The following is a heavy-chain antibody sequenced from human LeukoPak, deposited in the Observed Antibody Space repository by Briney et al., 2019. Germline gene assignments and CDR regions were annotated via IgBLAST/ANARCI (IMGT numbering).Heavy chain of an antibody. CDR3: ARRVRIYDILTGYFAD. Sequence: GGSLRLSCAASGVNVSSNYISWVRQAPGKGLEWVSVIYSGGSTYYADSVKGRFTISRDNSKNTLYLQMNSLRAEDTAVYYCARRVRIYDILTGYFADWGQGTLVTVSS. CDR2: IYSGGST. V-gene: IGHV3-66*04. D-gene: IGHD3-9*01. J-gene: IGHJ4*02. CDR1: GVNVSSNY.